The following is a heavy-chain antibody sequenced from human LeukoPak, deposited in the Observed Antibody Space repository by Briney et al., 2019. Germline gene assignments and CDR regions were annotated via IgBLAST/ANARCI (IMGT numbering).Heavy chain of an antibody. CDR3: ARGGYQPLGFDP. V-gene: IGHV1-69*04. Sequence: SVKVSCKASGGTFSSYAISWVRQAPGQGLEWMGRIIPILGIANYAQRFQGRVTITADKSTSTAYMELSSLRSEDTAVYYCARGGYQPLGFDPWGQGTLVTVSS. CDR2: IIPILGIA. J-gene: IGHJ5*02. D-gene: IGHD2-2*01. CDR1: GGTFSSYA.